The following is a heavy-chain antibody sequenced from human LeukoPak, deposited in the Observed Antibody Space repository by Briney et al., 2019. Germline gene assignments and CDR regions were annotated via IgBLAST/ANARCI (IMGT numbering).Heavy chain of an antibody. V-gene: IGHV4-4*02. D-gene: IGHD3-10*01. CDR1: GASISSGYW. J-gene: IGHJ4*02. CDR3: ARDDTGVIRGIRFHY. Sequence: SGTLSPTCAVPGASISSGYWWGLVRQPPGQGLGWVGEIYHSGSTNHNPSLKSRVTISVDKSKSQFSLNLSSVTAADTAVYYCARDDTGVIRGIRFHYWGQGTLVTVSS. CDR2: IYHSGST.